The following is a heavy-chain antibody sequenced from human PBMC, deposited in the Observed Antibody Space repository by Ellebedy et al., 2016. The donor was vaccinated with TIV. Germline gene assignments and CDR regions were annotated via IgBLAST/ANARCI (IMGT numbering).Heavy chain of an antibody. CDR3: AKEGYCGGDCYSDPPYYFDY. V-gene: IGHV3-30*02. Sequence: GESLKISCAASGFTFSSYGMHWVRQAPGKGLEWVAVIWYDGSNKYYADSVKGRFTISRDNSKNTLYLQMNSLRAEDTAVYYCAKEGYCGGDCYSDPPYYFDYWGQGTLVTVSS. J-gene: IGHJ4*02. CDR2: IWYDGSNK. CDR1: GFTFSSYG. D-gene: IGHD2-21*02.